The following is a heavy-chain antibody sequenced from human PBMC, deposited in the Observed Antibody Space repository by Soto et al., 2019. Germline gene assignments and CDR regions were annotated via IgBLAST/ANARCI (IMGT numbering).Heavy chain of an antibody. V-gene: IGHV3-66*01. CDR2: IYSDGST. CDR3: ARLWFGDLDY. J-gene: IGHJ4*02. Sequence: EVQLVESGGGLVQPGGSLRLSCAVSGFTVSSNDMSWVRQAPGKGLEWGSVIYSDGSTYYADSVKGRFTISRDNSKNKLYLQMNSLRAEDTAVYYCARLWFGDLDYWGQGTLVTVSS. CDR1: GFTVSSND. D-gene: IGHD3-10*01.